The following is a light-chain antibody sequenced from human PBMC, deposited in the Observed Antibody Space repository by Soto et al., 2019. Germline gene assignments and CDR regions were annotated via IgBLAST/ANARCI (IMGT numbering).Light chain of an antibody. CDR2: DAS. V-gene: IGKV1-33*01. CDR1: QDISNY. CDR3: QRYDNLPRYT. J-gene: IGKJ2*01. Sequence: DIQMTQSPSSLSASVGDRVTITCQASQDISNYLNWYQQKPGKAPKLLIYDASNLETGVPLRVNGSRTQTDFTFTISSLEPEDMASYYCQRYDNLPRYTCRQGTKLEIK.